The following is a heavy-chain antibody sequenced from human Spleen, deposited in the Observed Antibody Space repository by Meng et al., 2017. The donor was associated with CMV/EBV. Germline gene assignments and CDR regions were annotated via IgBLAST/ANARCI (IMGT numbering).Heavy chain of an antibody. D-gene: IGHD3-10*01. CDR1: GSTFSSYE. V-gene: IGHV3-48*03. Sequence: GGSLRLSCAASGSTFSSYEMNWVGQAPGKGLEWVSYIISRGSTIYYADSVKGRFTISRDNNKTTLYLQMNTLRTEDTAFYYCAKDYGSGSPYFFDSWGQGTLVTVSS. J-gene: IGHJ4*02. CDR3: AKDYGSGSPYFFDS. CDR2: IISRGSTI.